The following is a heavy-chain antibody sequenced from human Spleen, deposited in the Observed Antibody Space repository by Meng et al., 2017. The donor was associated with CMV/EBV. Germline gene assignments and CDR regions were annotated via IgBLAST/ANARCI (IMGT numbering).Heavy chain of an antibody. V-gene: IGHV3-30*04. CDR2: ISYDGSNK. CDR3: ARDPRVGAYYYYGMDV. CDR1: FTFSSYA. D-gene: IGHD1-26*01. Sequence: FTFSSYAMHWVRQAPGKGLEWVAVISYDGSNKNYADSVKGRFTISRDNSKNTLYLQMNSLRAEDTAVYYCARDPRVGAYYYYGMDVWGQGTTVTVSS. J-gene: IGHJ6*02.